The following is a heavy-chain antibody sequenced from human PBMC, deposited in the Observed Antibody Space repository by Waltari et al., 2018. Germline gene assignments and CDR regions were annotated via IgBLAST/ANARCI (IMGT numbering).Heavy chain of an antibody. Sequence: QVQLQQWGAGLLKPSETLSLTCAVYGGSFSGYYWSWIRQPPGKGLEWIGEINHSGSTNYNPSLKSRVTISVDTSKNQFSLKLSSVTAADTAVYYCARPALSSGWYFYDYWGQGTLVTVSS. CDR2: INHSGST. CDR1: GGSFSGYY. CDR3: ARPALSSGWYFYDY. V-gene: IGHV4-34*01. D-gene: IGHD6-19*01. J-gene: IGHJ4*02.